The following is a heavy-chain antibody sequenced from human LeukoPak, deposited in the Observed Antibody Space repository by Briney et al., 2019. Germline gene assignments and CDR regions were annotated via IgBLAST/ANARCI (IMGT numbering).Heavy chain of an antibody. CDR2: INPSGGST. Sequence: GASVKVSCKASEYTFTSYYMHWVRQAPGQGLEWMGIINPSGGSTSYAQKFQGRVTMTRDTSTSTVYMELSSLRSEDTAVYYCATAPIFGVVTQRDMDVWGKGTTVTVSS. V-gene: IGHV1-46*01. D-gene: IGHD3-3*01. J-gene: IGHJ6*03. CDR1: EYTFTSYY. CDR3: ATAPIFGVVTQRDMDV.